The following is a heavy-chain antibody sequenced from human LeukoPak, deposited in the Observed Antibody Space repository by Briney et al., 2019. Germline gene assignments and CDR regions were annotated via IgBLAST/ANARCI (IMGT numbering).Heavy chain of an antibody. CDR1: GFTFSDHY. J-gene: IGHJ5*02. CDR3: ARVARCSGGSCYSGWFDP. CDR2: TRNKANSYTT. Sequence: PGGSLRLSCAASGFTFSDHYMDWVRQAPGKGLEWVGRTRNKANSYTTEYAASVKGRFTISRDDSKNSLYLQMNSLKTEDTAVYYCARVARCSGGSCYSGWFDPWGQGTLVTVSS. V-gene: IGHV3-72*01. D-gene: IGHD2-15*01.